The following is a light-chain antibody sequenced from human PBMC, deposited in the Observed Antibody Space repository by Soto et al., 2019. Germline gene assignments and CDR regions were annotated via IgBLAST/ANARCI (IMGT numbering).Light chain of an antibody. Sequence: EIVLTQSPGTLSLSPGAGDTLSCRASQSVSSNSLAWYQQKPGQAPRLLIYGASTRATGIPDRFSGSGSGTDFTLTINRLEPEDFAVYYCQQYGSSPLTFGGGTKVEIK. CDR1: QSVSSNS. CDR2: GAS. CDR3: QQYGSSPLT. J-gene: IGKJ4*01. V-gene: IGKV3-20*01.